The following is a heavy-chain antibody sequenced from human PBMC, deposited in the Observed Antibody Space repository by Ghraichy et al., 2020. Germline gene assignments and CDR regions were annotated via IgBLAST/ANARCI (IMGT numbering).Heavy chain of an antibody. CDR1: RFNFSNYA. CDR2: ISGSGGST. D-gene: IGHD2-2*01. V-gene: IGHV3-23*01. J-gene: IGHJ6*02. CDR3: AKLFPRIVVVPAAGMDV. Sequence: GESLNISCAASRFNFSNYAMTWVRQAPGKGLEWVSAISGSGGSTYYADSGKGRFTIPRDNSKNTPYLQMNSLRAEETAVYYCAKLFPRIVVVPAAGMDVWGQGTTVTVSS.